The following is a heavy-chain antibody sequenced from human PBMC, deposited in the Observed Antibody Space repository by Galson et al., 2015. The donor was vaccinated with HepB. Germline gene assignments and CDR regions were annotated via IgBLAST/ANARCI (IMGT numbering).Heavy chain of an antibody. D-gene: IGHD6-13*01. V-gene: IGHV6-1*01. CDR3: ARGYSSLRSTYFDY. Sequence: CAISGDSVSSHSAAWNWIRQSPSRGLEWLGRTYYRSKWYNDYAVSVKSRITTNPDTSKNQFSLQLNSVTPEDTAVYYCARGYSSLRSTYFDYWGQGTLVTVSS. CDR2: TYYRSKWYN. CDR1: GDSVSSHSAA. J-gene: IGHJ4*02.